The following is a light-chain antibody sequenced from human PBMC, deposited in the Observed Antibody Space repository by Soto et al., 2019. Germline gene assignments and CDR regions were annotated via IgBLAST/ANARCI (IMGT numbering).Light chain of an antibody. CDR2: DTS. CDR1: QSISSW. J-gene: IGKJ1*01. CDR3: QQYNSYSCT. Sequence: DMQMTQSPPSLSAFVGDRVTITCRASQSISSWLAWYQQKPGKAPKLLIYDTSSLESGVPSRFSGSGSGTDFTLTISSLQPDDFATYYCQQYNSYSCTFGQGTKVDI. V-gene: IGKV1-5*01.